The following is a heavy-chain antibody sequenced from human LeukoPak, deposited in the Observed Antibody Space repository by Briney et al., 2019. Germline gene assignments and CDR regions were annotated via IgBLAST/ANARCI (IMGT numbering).Heavy chain of an antibody. Sequence: GESLKISCKGSGYSFTSYWISWVRQMPGKGLEWMGRIDPSDSYTNYSPSFQGHVTISADKSISTAYLQWSSLKASDTAMYYCARHYKSSSSYYYYYYGMDVWGQGTTVTVSS. CDR2: IDPSDSYT. D-gene: IGHD6-6*01. CDR1: GYSFTSYW. CDR3: ARHYKSSSSYYYYYYGMDV. V-gene: IGHV5-10-1*01. J-gene: IGHJ6*02.